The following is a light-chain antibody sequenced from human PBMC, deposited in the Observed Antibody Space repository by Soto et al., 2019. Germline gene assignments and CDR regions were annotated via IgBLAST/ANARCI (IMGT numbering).Light chain of an antibody. Sequence: EIVMTQSPATLSVSPGERATLSCRASQSVTSNLAWYQKKPGQAPRLLIYGASTRATGIPARFSGNGSGTDFTLTISSLQSEDFAVYYCQQYDNWWTFGQGTRVEIK. CDR3: QQYDNWWT. CDR2: GAS. J-gene: IGKJ1*01. V-gene: IGKV3-15*01. CDR1: QSVTSN.